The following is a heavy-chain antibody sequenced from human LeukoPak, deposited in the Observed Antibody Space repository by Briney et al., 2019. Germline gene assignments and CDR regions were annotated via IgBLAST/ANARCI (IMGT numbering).Heavy chain of an antibody. D-gene: IGHD1-26*01. CDR3: ARDHGVTTLTLWY. V-gene: IGHV3-7*01. CDR1: GFTFSSYW. CDR2: IKQDGSEK. J-gene: IGHJ4*02. Sequence: GGSLRLSCAASGFTFSSYWMSWVRQAPGKGLEWVANIKQDGSEKYYVDSVKGRFTISRDNSKNTLYLQMNSLRAEDTAVYYCARDHGVTTLTLWYWGQGILVTVSS.